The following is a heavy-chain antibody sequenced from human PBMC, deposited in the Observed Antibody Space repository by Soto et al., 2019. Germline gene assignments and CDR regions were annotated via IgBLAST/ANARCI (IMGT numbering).Heavy chain of an antibody. Sequence: QVQLVQSGAEVKKPGSSVKVSCKASGGTFSSYAISWVRQAPGQGLEWMGGIIPIFGTANYAQKFQGRVTITADESTSTAYMELRSLRSEDTAVYYCARELGGYSGYDTWYFDLWGRGTLVTVSS. D-gene: IGHD5-12*01. CDR1: GGTFSSYA. J-gene: IGHJ2*01. V-gene: IGHV1-69*01. CDR3: ARELGGYSGYDTWYFDL. CDR2: IIPIFGTA.